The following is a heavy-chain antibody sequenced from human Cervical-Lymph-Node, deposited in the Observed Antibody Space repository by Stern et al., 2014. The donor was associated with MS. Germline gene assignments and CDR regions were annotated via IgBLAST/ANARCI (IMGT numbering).Heavy chain of an antibody. CDR3: ARDAWPAASGPLIDY. V-gene: IGHV3-74*03. Sequence: EVQLVESGGGLVQPGGSLRLSCAASGFTFSSHWMHWVRQAQGKGLVWVSRIYGDGSSTKYADSVKGRFTISRDTAKSTLYLQMNSLRAEDSAVYYCARDAWPAASGPLIDYWGRGTLVTVSS. CDR2: IYGDGSST. J-gene: IGHJ4*02. CDR1: GFTFSSHW. D-gene: IGHD6-13*01.